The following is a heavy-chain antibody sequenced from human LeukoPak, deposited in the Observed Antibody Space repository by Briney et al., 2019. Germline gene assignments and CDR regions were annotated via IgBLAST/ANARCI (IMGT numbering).Heavy chain of an antibody. CDR1: GFTFSSYG. CDR2: IWYDGSNK. V-gene: IGHV3-33*06. D-gene: IGHD3-22*01. J-gene: IGHJ5*02. CDR3: AKDWGLDYYDRSGYYL. Sequence: GGSLRLSCAASGFTFSSYGMHWVRQAPGKGLEWVAVIWYDGSNKYYADSVKGRFTISRDNSKNTLYLQMNSLRAEDTAVYYCAKDWGLDYYDRSGYYLCGQGTLVTVSS.